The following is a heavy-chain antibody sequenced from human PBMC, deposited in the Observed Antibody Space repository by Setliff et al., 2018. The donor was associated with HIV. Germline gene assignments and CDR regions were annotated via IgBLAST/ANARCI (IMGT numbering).Heavy chain of an antibody. J-gene: IGHJ6*03. CDR3: ARVSCSSWYSTPQYYYYSMDV. Sequence: SETLSLTCAVYGGSFSGYCWSWIRQPPGKGLEWIGEIQHSGRTNYNPSLKSRVTTSVDTSNNQFSLRLSSVTAADTAVYYCARVSCSSWYSTPQYYYYSMDVWGNGTTVTVSS. D-gene: IGHD6-13*01. CDR1: GGSFSGYC. V-gene: IGHV4-34*01. CDR2: IQHSGRT.